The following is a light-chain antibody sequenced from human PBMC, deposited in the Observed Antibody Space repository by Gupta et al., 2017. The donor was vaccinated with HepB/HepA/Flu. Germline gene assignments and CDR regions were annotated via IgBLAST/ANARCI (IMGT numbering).Light chain of an antibody. Sequence: EIVLTQSPGTLSLSPEQRVSLSCRASQTVCYRYLAWYQQKPGQTPSLLIYGASNRATGVSDRFIGSGCGTDFTLTISRLQPEDFAVYYCQQYDNSPFSFGQGTKLEIK. V-gene: IGKV3-20*01. CDR2: GAS. CDR3: QQYDNSPFS. CDR1: QTVCYRY. J-gene: IGKJ2*01.